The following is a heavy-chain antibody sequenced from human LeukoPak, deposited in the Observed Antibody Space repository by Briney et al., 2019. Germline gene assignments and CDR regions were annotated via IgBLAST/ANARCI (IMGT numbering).Heavy chain of an antibody. D-gene: IGHD3-22*01. CDR1: GGSFSGYY. Sequence: PSETLSLTCAVYGGSFSGYYWSWIRQPPGKGLEWIGEINHSGSTNYNPSLKSRVTISVDTSKNQFSLKLSSVTAADTAVYYCARGRRYYDSSGYIDYWGQGTLVTVSS. J-gene: IGHJ4*02. CDR3: ARGRRYYDSSGYIDY. CDR2: INHSGST. V-gene: IGHV4-34*01.